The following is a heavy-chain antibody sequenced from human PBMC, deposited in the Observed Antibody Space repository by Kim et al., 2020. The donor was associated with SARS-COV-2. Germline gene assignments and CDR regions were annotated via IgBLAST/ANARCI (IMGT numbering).Heavy chain of an antibody. Sequence: GGSLRLSCAASGFTVSSNYMSWVRQAPGKGLEWVSVIYSGGSTYYADSVKGRFTISRDNSKNTLYLQMNSLRAEDTAVYYCATEGWGYGGMTFDYWGQGTLVTVSS. CDR3: ATEGWGYGGMTFDY. J-gene: IGHJ4*02. CDR2: IYSGGST. CDR1: GFTVSSNY. V-gene: IGHV3-53*01. D-gene: IGHD4-17*01.